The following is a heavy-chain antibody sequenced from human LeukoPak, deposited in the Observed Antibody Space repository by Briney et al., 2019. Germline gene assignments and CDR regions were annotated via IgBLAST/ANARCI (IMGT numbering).Heavy chain of an antibody. CDR2: IYHSGTT. CDR3: ASFDCGSGSCYADY. CDR1: GGSISSSRYY. D-gene: IGHD2-15*01. V-gene: IGHV4-39*01. J-gene: IGHJ4*02. Sequence: PSETLSLTCTVSGGSISSSRYYWGWIRQPPGKGLEWIGSIYHSGTTYYNPSLKSRVTISVDTSKNQFSLKLSSVTAPDTAVYYCASFDCGSGSCYADYWGQGTLVTVSS.